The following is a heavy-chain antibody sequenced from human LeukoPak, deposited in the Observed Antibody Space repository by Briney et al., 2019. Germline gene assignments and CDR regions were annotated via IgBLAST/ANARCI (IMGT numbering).Heavy chain of an antibody. J-gene: IGHJ4*02. D-gene: IGHD3-22*01. V-gene: IGHV1-8*01. CDR3: ARDLTHRRNYDNSGYQIVPAF. Sequence: GASVKVSCKASGYTFTSYDINWVRQATGQGLEWMGWMNPNSGNTGHSQKLQGRVTLTRNTSISTAYMELSSLRSEDTAVYYCARDLTHRRNYDNSGYQIVPAFWGQGTLATVSS. CDR2: MNPNSGNT. CDR1: GYTFTSYD.